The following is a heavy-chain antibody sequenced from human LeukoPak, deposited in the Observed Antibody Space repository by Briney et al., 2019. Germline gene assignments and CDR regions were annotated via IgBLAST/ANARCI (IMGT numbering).Heavy chain of an antibody. J-gene: IGHJ3*02. CDR2: IYYSGST. CDR1: GGSISSYY. V-gene: IGHV4-59*08. CDR3: ARHGSGYCSGGSCYGFDAFDI. Sequence: SETLSLTCTVPGGSISSYYWSWIRQPPGKGLEWIGYIYYSGSTNYNPSLKSRVTISVDTSKNQFSLKLSSVTAADTAVYYCARHGSGYCSGGSCYGFDAFDIWGQGTMVTVSS. D-gene: IGHD2-15*01.